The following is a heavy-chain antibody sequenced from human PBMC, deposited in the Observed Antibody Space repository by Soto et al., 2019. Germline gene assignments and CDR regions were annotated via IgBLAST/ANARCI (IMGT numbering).Heavy chain of an antibody. CDR2: ISGSGGST. V-gene: IGHV3-23*01. CDR1: GFTFSSYA. Sequence: GGSLRLSCAASGFTFSSYAMSWVRQAPGKGLEWVSAISGSGGSTYHADSVKGRFTISSDKSKNTLYLQMNSLRAEDTAVYYCAKEVTDCCYPGFDSWGQGTTVTVSS. J-gene: IGHJ4*02. D-gene: IGHD2-2*01. CDR3: AKEVTDCCYPGFDS.